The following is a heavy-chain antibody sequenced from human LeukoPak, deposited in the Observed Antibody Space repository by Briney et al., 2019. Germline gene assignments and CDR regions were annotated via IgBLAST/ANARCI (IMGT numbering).Heavy chain of an antibody. J-gene: IGHJ4*02. CDR3: AKDRFPNRKYSYGCFDY. CDR1: GFTFSSYG. V-gene: IGHV3-30*18. D-gene: IGHD5-18*01. CDR2: ISYDGSNK. Sequence: PGRSLRLSCAASGFTFSSYGMHWVRQAPGKGLEWVAVISYDGSNKYYADSVKGRFTISRDNSKNTLYLQMNSLRAEDTAVYYCAKDRFPNRKYSYGCFDYWGQGTLVTVFS.